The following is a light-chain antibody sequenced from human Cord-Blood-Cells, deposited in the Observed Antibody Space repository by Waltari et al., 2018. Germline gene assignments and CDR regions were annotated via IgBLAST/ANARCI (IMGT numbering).Light chain of an antibody. J-gene: IGKJ2*01. CDR2: GAS. V-gene: IGKV3-20*01. CDR3: QQYGSSSYT. CDR1: QSVSSSY. Sequence: EIVLTQSPGTLSLSPGERATLSCRASQSVSSSYLAWYQQKPGQAPRLRIYGASSRATGIPDRFSGSGSGTDCTLTISRLVPEDFAVYYCQQYGSSSYTFGQGTKLEIK.